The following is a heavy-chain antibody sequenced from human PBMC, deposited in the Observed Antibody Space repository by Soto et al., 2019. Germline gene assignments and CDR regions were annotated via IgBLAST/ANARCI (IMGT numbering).Heavy chain of an antibody. J-gene: IGHJ6*02. D-gene: IGHD4-17*01. V-gene: IGHV3-33*01. CDR3: ARDTSEFSPAAVTSGMDV. CDR2: IWYDGSNK. Sequence: GGSLRLSCAASGFTFSSYGMHWVRQAPGKGLEWVAVIWYDGSNKYYADSVKGRFTISRDNSKNTLYLQMNSLRAEDTAVYYCARDTSEFSPAAVTSGMDVWGQGTTVTVSS. CDR1: GFTFSSYG.